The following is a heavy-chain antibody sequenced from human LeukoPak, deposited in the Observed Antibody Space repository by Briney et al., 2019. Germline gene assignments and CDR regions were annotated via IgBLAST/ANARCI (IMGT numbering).Heavy chain of an antibody. J-gene: IGHJ4*02. CDR3: AAMVRGVAATYYFDY. CDR2: IYYSGST. D-gene: IGHD3-10*01. V-gene: IGHV4-39*07. CDR1: GGSISSSSYY. Sequence: PSETLSLTCTVSGGSISSSSYYWGWIRQPPGEGLEWIGSIYYSGSTYYNPSLKSRVTISVDTSKNQFSLKLSSVTAADTAVYYCAAMVRGVAATYYFDYWGQGTLVTVSS.